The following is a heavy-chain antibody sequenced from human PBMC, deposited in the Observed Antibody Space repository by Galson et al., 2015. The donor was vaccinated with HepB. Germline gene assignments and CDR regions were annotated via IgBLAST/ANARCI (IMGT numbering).Heavy chain of an antibody. Sequence: SVKVSCKASGYTFTTYYIYWVRQAPGQGPECMGMIDPSGNRATYAQKLQGRVTMTRDTTTSTVYMELSSLRSEDTAVYYCARNVRSGYDYWGQGTLVTVSS. J-gene: IGHJ4*02. CDR1: GYTFTTYY. D-gene: IGHD5-12*01. CDR2: IDPSGNRA. V-gene: IGHV1-46*04. CDR3: ARNVRSGYDY.